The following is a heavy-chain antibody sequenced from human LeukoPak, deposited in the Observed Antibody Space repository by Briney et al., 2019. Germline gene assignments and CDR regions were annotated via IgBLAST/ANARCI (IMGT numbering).Heavy chain of an antibody. CDR1: GFTFNSHA. V-gene: IGHV3-23*01. Sequence: GGSLRLSCAASGFTFNSHAMNWVRQAPGKGLEWVSAISGCDGSTYYADSVKGRFTISRDNSKNTLYLQMNSLRAEDTAVYHCAKGKGYSSSSSDHWGQGTLVTVSS. J-gene: IGHJ5*02. CDR2: ISGCDGST. CDR3: AKGKGYSSSSSDH. D-gene: IGHD6-6*01.